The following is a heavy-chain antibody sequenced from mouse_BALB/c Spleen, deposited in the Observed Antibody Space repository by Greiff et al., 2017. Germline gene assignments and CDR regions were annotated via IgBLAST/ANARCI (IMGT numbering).Heavy chain of an antibody. CDR2: IDPENGDT. Sequence: VQLQQSGAELVRPGASVKLSCTASGFNIKDYYMHWVKQRPEQGLEWIGWIDPENGDTEYAPKFQGKATMTADTSSNTAYLQLSSLTSEDTAVYYCHPPVPMDYWGQGTSVTVSS. CDR1: GFNIKDYY. CDR3: HPPVPMDY. V-gene: IGHV14-4*02. J-gene: IGHJ4*01.